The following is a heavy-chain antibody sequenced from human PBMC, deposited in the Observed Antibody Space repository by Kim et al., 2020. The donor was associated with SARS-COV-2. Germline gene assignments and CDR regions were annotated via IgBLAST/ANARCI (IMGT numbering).Heavy chain of an antibody. D-gene: IGHD3-10*01. CDR1: GGSITSGDYY. J-gene: IGHJ6*02. Sequence: SETLSLTCSVSGGSITSGDYYWSWIRQHAGKGLEWIGYISYSGSTYYNPSFKSRLTISIDTSKKQFSLKLTSVTAADTAVYYCARDNRRRHDTMVRGVEYYYYGLDVWGQGTTVTVSS. CDR2: ISYSGST. CDR3: ARDNRRRHDTMVRGVEYYYYGLDV. V-gene: IGHV4-31*03.